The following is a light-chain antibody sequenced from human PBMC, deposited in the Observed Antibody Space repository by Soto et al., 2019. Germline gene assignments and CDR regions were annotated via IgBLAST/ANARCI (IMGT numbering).Light chain of an antibody. J-gene: IGLJ2*01. CDR1: SSNIGAGHV. CDR2: GSS. Sequence: QSVLTQPPSVSGATGQRVTISCTGRSSNIGAGHVVHWYQQFPGRAPNLLIYGSSNRPSGVPDRFSGSKSGTSASLAITGLQAEDEADYYCQSYDNTLSASVFGGGTKLTVL. CDR3: QSYDNTLSASV. V-gene: IGLV1-40*01.